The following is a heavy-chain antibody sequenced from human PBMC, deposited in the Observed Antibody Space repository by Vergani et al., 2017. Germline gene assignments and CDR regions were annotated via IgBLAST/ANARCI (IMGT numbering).Heavy chain of an antibody. CDR2: IIPIFGTA. CDR1: GGTFSSYA. V-gene: IGHV1-69*01. D-gene: IGHD6-13*01. J-gene: IGHJ5*02. Sequence: QVQLVQSGAEVKKPGSSVKVSCKASGGTFSSYAISWVRQAPGQGLEWMGGIIPIFGTANYAQKFQGRVTITADESTSTAYMELSSLRSEDTAVYYCARVXDWRGVLAAAGTAWFDPWGQGTLVTVSS. CDR3: ARVXDWRGVLAAAGTAWFDP.